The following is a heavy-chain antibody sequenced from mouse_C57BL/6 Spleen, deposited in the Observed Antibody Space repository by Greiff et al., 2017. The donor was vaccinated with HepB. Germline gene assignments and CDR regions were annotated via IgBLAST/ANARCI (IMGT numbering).Heavy chain of an antibody. CDR1: GYTFTSYW. Sequence: VQLQQPGAELVMPGASVKLSCKASGYTFTSYWMHWVKQTPGQGLEWIGEIDPSDSYTNYNQKFKGKSTLTVDKSSSTAYMQLSSLTSEDSAVYYCARGDYGEEWYFDVWGTGTTVTVSS. CDR2: IDPSDSYT. CDR3: ARGDYGEEWYFDV. J-gene: IGHJ1*03. D-gene: IGHD2-4*01. V-gene: IGHV1-69*01.